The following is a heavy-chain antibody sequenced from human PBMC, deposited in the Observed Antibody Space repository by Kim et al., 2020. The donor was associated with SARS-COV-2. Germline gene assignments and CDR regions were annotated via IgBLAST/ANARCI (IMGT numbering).Heavy chain of an antibody. J-gene: IGHJ6*02. D-gene: IGHD6-13*01. Sequence: GGSLRLSCAASGFTFSSYPMSWVRQAPGKGLEWVSGISGGGRSTYYADSVRGRFTIFRDNSKNTLYLQMNSLRDEDTAVYYCAKDPGTIPSSSWLRVHDFYYYPMDVWGHGTTVTVSS. CDR2: ISGGGRST. CDR3: AKDPGTIPSSSWLRVHDFYYYPMDV. CDR1: GFTFSSYP. V-gene: IGHV3-23*01.